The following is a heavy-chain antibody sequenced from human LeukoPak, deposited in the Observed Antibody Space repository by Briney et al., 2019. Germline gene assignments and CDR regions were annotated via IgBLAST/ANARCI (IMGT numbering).Heavy chain of an antibody. V-gene: IGHV3-33*01. CDR3: ARGDGYNDAEYLHH. J-gene: IGHJ1*01. CDR1: GFTFSSYG. D-gene: IGHD5-24*01. Sequence: PGRSLRLSCAASGFTFSSYGMHWVRQAPGKGLEWVAVIWYDGSNKYYGDSVKGRFTISRDNSKKSLYLQMNSMRVEDTAVYYCARGDGYNDAEYLHHGGQGTLVTVS. CDR2: IWYDGSNK.